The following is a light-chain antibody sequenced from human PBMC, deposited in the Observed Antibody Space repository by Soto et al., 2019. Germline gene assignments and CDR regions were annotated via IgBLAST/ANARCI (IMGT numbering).Light chain of an antibody. V-gene: IGKV3-11*01. Sequence: DIVLTQSPATLSLSPGERATLSCRASQGISTFLAWYQQKPGQAPRLLIYDASNRATGISARFSGSGSGTDFTLTISIIEPEAHAVYYCHIRSTWTPYLTIGGGTKVEFK. CDR1: QGISTF. J-gene: IGKJ4*01. CDR2: DAS. CDR3: HIRSTWTPYLT.